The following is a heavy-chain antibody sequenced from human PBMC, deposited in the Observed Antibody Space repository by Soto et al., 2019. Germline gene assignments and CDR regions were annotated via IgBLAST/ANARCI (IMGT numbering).Heavy chain of an antibody. J-gene: IGHJ5*02. V-gene: IGHV1-69*13. CDR2: IIPIFGTA. Sequence: SVKVSCKASGGTFSSYAISWVRQAPGQGLEWMGGIIPIFGTANYAQKFQGRVTITADESTSTAYMELSSLRSEDTAVYYCARGGAAGTNNWFDPWGQGTPVTVSS. CDR3: ARGGAAGTNNWFDP. CDR1: GGTFSSYA. D-gene: IGHD6-13*01.